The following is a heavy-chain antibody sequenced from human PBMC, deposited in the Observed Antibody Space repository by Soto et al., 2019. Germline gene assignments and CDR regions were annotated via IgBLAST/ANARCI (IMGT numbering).Heavy chain of an antibody. CDR3: ARDRGRYSYGYVGYGMDV. CDR1: GGTFGSYA. J-gene: IGHJ6*02. V-gene: IGHV1-69*13. CDR2: IIPIFGTA. Sequence: ASVKVSCKASGGTFGSYAISWVRQAPGQGLEWMGGIIPIFGTANYAQKFQGRVTITADESTSTAYMELSSLRSEDTAVYYCARDRGRYSYGYVGYGMDVWGQGTTVTVSS. D-gene: IGHD5-18*01.